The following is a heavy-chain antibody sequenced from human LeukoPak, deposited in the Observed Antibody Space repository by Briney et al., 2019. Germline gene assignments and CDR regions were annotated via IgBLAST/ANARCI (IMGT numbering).Heavy chain of an antibody. D-gene: IGHD3-9*01. CDR1: GYTFTSYY. J-gene: IGHJ4*02. Sequence: ASVKVSCKASGYTFTSYYMHWVRQAPGQGLEWMGIINPSGGSTSYAQKFQGRVTMTRDTSTSTVYMELSSLRSEDTAVYYCARASLPFDWLLLLGYWGQGTLVTVSS. CDR3: ARASLPFDWLLLLGY. V-gene: IGHV1-46*01. CDR2: INPSGGST.